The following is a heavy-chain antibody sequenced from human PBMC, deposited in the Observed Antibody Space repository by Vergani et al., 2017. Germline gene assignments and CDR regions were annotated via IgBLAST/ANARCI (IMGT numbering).Heavy chain of an antibody. D-gene: IGHD6-19*01. Sequence: QVQLVQSGAAVKKPGASLKVSCKASGYTFTGYYMHWVRQAPGQGLEWMGWINPNSGGTDYEQKFQGRVTMTRDTSISTAYMELSRLRSDDTAVYYCARGQWLPTLSFDYWGQGTLVTVSS. J-gene: IGHJ4*02. CDR2: INPNSGGT. CDR3: ARGQWLPTLSFDY. V-gene: IGHV1-2*02. CDR1: GYTFTGYY.